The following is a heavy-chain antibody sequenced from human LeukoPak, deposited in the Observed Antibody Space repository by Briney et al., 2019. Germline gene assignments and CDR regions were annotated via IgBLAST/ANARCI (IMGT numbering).Heavy chain of an antibody. CDR2: ISWDGGST. J-gene: IGHJ4*02. CDR1: GFTFDDYT. V-gene: IGHV3-43*01. CDR3: AKDRGAAAGTDYYFDY. D-gene: IGHD6-13*01. Sequence: PGGSLRLSCAASGFTFDDYTMHWVRQAPGKGLEWVSLISWDGGSTYYADSVKGRFTISRDNSKNSLYLQMNSLRTEDTALYYCAKDRGAAAGTDYYFDYWGQGTLVTVSS.